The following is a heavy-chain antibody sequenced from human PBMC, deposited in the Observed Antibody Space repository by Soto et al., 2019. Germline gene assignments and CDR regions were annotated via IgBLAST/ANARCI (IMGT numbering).Heavy chain of an antibody. CDR1: GFTFSGYA. CDR2: IRSSGGDT. D-gene: IGHD6-19*01. Sequence: GGSLRLSCSASGFTFSGYAMHWVRQAPGRGLEYVSAIRSSGGDTHFADSVKGRFTISRDNSKNTLYLQMSSLRPEDTAVYYCVKDMGYSSDWYVEGFDYWGQGTLVTVSS. J-gene: IGHJ4*02. CDR3: VKDMGYSSDWYVEGFDY. V-gene: IGHV3-64D*08.